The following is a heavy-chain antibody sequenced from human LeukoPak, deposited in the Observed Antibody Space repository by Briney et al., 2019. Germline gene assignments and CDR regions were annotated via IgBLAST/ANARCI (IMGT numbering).Heavy chain of an antibody. CDR2: INPNSGGT. Sequence: ASVPVSCKASGYTFTAYYMHWVRQAPGQGLEWMGWINPNSGGTNYAQKFQGRVTMTRDTSISTAYMELSRLRSDDTAVYYCASSTYGSGSYSPLAYWGQGTLDTVSS. J-gene: IGHJ4*02. D-gene: IGHD3-10*01. CDR3: ASSTYGSGSYSPLAY. CDR1: GYTFTAYY. V-gene: IGHV1-2*02.